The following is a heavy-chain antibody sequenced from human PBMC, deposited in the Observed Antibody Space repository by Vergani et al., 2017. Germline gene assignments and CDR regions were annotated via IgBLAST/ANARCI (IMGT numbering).Heavy chain of an antibody. D-gene: IGHD2-2*01. CDR3: ARGYCSSTSCYDYYYYYYMDV. V-gene: IGHV3-30-3*01. CDR2: ISYDGSNK. CDR1: GFTFSSYA. J-gene: IGHJ6*03. Sequence: QVQLVESGGGVVQPGRSLRLSCAASGFTFSSYAMHWVRQAPGKGLEWVAVISYDGSNKYYADPVKGRFTISRDNSKNTLYLQMNSLRAEDTAVYYCARGYCSSTSCYDYYYYYYMDVWGKGTTVTVSS.